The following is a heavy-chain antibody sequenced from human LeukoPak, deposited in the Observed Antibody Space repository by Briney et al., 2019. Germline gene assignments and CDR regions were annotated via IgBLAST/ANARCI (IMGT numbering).Heavy chain of an antibody. J-gene: IGHJ4*02. CDR3: ARHASITIFGGGVDY. D-gene: IGHD3-3*01. CDR1: GGSISSYTYY. CDR2: IYYSGST. V-gene: IGHV4-39*01. Sequence: SETLSLTCTVSGGSISSYTYYWVWIRQPPRKGLEWIGSIYYSGSTYYNPSLRSRVTISVDTSKNQFSLKLSSVTAADTALYYCARHASITIFGGGVDYWGQGPLVTVSS.